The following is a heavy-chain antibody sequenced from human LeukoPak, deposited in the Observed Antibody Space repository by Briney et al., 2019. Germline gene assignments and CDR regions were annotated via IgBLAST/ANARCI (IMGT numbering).Heavy chain of an antibody. J-gene: IGHJ6*03. CDR1: PYSISSAYY. CDR3: AKAVKRGSYYYYYTDV. Sequence: ETLSLTCTVSPYSISSAYYWGWIRQPPGKGLEWVSAISGSGGSTYYADSVKGRFTISRDNSKNTLYLQMNSLRAEDTAVYYCAKAVKRGSYYYYYTDVWGKGTTVTISS. D-gene: IGHD1-26*01. CDR2: ISGSGGST. V-gene: IGHV3-23*01.